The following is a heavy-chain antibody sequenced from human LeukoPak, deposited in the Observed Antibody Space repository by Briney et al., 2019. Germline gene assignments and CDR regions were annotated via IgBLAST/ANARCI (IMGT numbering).Heavy chain of an antibody. D-gene: IGHD5-12*01. Sequence: GGSLRLSCAASGFRFSNFAMSWVRQAPGKGLEWVSLIIGSSGDTLYTDSVKGRFTISRDISKNRLYLQMNSPRAGDTALYYCAKGAYDYIEMGYFDDWGQEPWSPSPQ. J-gene: IGHJ4*01. CDR1: GFRFSNFA. V-gene: IGHV3-23*01. CDR2: IIGSSGDT. CDR3: AKGAYDYIEMGYFDD.